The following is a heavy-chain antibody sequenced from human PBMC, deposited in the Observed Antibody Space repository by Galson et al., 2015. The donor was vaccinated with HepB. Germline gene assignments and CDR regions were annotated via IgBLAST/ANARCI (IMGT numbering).Heavy chain of an antibody. CDR2: IYHSGST. J-gene: IGHJ6*02. CDR3: AARRYFDWLSLNLNYYYYYGMDV. D-gene: IGHD3-9*01. V-gene: IGHV4-4*02. CDR1: GGSISSSNW. Sequence: SETLSLTCAVSGGSISSSNWWSWVRQPPGKGLEWIGEIYHSGSTNYNPSLMSRVTISVDKSKNQFSLKLSSVTAADTAVYYCAARRYFDWLSLNLNYYYYYGMDVWGQGTTVTVSS.